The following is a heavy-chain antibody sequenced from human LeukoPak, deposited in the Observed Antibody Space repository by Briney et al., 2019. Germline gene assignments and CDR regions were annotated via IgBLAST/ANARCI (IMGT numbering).Heavy chain of an antibody. Sequence: GGSLRLSCGVSGSTFSNYGMLWVRQAPGKGLEWVAFIRYDGNNKLYADSVKGRFTISRDNSKNTVYLHINSLRTEDTALYYWAKDNPLDYWGQGTLVIVSS. CDR3: AKDNPLDY. J-gene: IGHJ4*02. D-gene: IGHD1-14*01. CDR1: GSTFSNYG. CDR2: IRYDGNNK. V-gene: IGHV3-30*02.